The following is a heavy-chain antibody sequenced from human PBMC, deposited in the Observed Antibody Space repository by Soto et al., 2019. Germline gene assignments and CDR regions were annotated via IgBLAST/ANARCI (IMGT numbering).Heavy chain of an antibody. J-gene: IGHJ4*02. D-gene: IGHD1-20*01. Sequence: GGSLRLSCAASGFSFSLYNLTWVRQAPGKGLEWVSLISANDVGTYYAESVKTRFTISTDQSRNTVYLQMDSLRADDTAIYYCAKAKNDYNWDNRPPFDYWGQGTLVTVSS. V-gene: IGHV3-23*01. CDR3: AKAKNDYNWDNRPPFDY. CDR2: ISANDVGT. CDR1: GFSFSLYN.